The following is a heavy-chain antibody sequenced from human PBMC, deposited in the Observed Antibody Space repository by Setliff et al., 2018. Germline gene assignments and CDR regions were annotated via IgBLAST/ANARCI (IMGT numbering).Heavy chain of an antibody. CDR1: GGTFSDYH. CDR2: INHRGST. Sequence: PSETLSLTCAAYGGTFSDYHWTWIRQSPEKGLEWIGEINHRGSTNYNPSLKSRVIISVDTFRSQFSLQLTSVTAADTAIYYCAKQGASGTPHYWGQGTLVTVSS. CDR3: AKQGASGTPHY. V-gene: IGHV4-34*08. D-gene: IGHD6-13*01. J-gene: IGHJ4*02.